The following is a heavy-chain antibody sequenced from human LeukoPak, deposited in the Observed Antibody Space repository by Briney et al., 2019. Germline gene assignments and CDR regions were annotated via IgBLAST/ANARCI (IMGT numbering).Heavy chain of an antibody. V-gene: IGHV3-30*19. J-gene: IGHJ5*02. CDR1: GFTFSTYG. D-gene: IGHD2-21*01. Sequence: GGSLRLSCAASGFTFSTYGMHWVRQAPGKGLEWVAVISYDGSNKYYADSVKGRFTISRDNSKNTLYLQMNSLRAEDTAVYYCASRYCGGDCSTGFDPWGQGTLVTVSS. CDR2: ISYDGSNK. CDR3: ASRYCGGDCSTGFDP.